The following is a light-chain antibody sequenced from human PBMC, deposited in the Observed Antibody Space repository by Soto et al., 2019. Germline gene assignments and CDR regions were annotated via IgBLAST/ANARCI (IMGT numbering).Light chain of an antibody. CDR3: CSYAGSSTWV. J-gene: IGLJ3*02. V-gene: IGLV2-23*01. CDR1: SSDVGSYNL. Sequence: QSALTQPASVYGSPGQSITISCTGTSSDVGSYNLVSWYQQHPGKAPKLMIYEGSKRPSGVSNRFSGSTSGNTASLTISGLQAEDEADYYCCSYAGSSTWVFGGGTQLTVL. CDR2: EGS.